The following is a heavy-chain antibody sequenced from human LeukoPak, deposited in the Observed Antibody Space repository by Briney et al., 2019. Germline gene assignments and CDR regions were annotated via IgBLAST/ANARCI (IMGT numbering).Heavy chain of an antibody. CDR1: GGSISSYY. J-gene: IGHJ6*03. CDR2: IYTSGST. CDR3: ARESTGIAAAGNYYYYYYYMDV. Sequence: PSETLSLTCTVSGGSISSYYWSWIRQPAGKGLEWIGRIYTSGSTNYNPSLKSRVTMSVDTSKNQFSLKLSSVTAADTAVYYCARESTGIAAAGNYYYYYYYMDVWGKGTTVTVSS. V-gene: IGHV4-4*07. D-gene: IGHD6-13*01.